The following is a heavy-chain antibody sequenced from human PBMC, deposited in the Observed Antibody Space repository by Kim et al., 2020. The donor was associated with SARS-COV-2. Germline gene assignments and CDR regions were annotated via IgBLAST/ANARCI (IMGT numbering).Heavy chain of an antibody. CDR2: ISYDGSNK. J-gene: IGHJ4*02. V-gene: IGHV3-30*04. D-gene: IGHD3-9*01. CDR1: GFTFSSYA. CDR3: ARDSYYDILTGWVTGTVIDY. Sequence: GGSLRLSCAASGFTFSSYAMHWVRLAPGKGLEWVAVISYDGSNKYYADSVKGRFTISRDNSKNTLYLQMNSLRAEDTAVYYCARDSYYDILTGWVTGTVIDYWGQGTLVTVSS.